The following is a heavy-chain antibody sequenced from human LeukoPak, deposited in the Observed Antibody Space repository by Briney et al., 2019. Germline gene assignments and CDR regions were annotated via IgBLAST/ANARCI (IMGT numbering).Heavy chain of an antibody. J-gene: IGHJ5*02. V-gene: IGHV1-8*01. CDR1: GYTFTSYD. CDR2: MNPNSGNT. D-gene: IGHD1-7*01. Sequence: ASVKVSCKASGYTFTSYDINWVRQAPGQGLEWMGWMNPNSGNTGYAQKFQGRVTMTRNTSISTAYMELSSLRSEDTGVYYCATGRGDWNYEGVWFDPWGQGTLVTVSS. CDR3: ATGRGDWNYEGVWFDP.